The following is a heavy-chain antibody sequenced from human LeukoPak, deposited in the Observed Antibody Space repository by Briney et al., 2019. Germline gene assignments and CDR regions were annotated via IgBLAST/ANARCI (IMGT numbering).Heavy chain of an antibody. CDR2: ISYDGSNK. CDR3: AKNGDRGAYCTGGTCYPYFYYYMEV. J-gene: IGHJ6*03. V-gene: IGHV3-30*04. CDR1: GFTFSSYA. Sequence: GGSVRLSCAASGFTFSSYAMHWVRQAPGKGLEWVAVISYDGSNKYYADSVKGRFTISRDNSKNTLYLQMNSLRAEDTAVYYCAKNGDRGAYCTGGTCYPYFYYYMEVWGKGTTVTI. D-gene: IGHD2-15*01.